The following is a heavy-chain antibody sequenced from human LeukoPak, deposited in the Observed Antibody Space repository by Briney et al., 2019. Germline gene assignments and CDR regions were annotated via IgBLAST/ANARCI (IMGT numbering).Heavy chain of an antibody. CDR1: GFTFSSYA. V-gene: IGHV3-30-3*01. Sequence: GGSLRLSCAASGFTFSSYAMHWARQAPGKGLEWVAFILYDGSNKYYADSVKGRFTISRDSSKNTLSLQMNTVRAADTAVYYCARVRGVRGPGGWFDPWGQGTLVTVSS. D-gene: IGHD3-10*01. J-gene: IGHJ5*02. CDR3: ARVRGVRGPGGWFDP. CDR2: ILYDGSNK.